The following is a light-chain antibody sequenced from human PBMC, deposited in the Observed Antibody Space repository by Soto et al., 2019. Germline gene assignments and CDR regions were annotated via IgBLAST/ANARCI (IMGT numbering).Light chain of an antibody. Sequence: QSALTQPPSASASPGQSVTISCTGTSSDVGGYDFVSWYQHLPGKAPKLMIYEVTKRPSGVPDRFSGSKSGNTASLTVSGLLAEDEADYYCASYAGGNQVFGTGTKLTV. CDR2: EVT. CDR1: SSDVGGYDF. V-gene: IGLV2-8*01. J-gene: IGLJ1*01. CDR3: ASYAGGNQV.